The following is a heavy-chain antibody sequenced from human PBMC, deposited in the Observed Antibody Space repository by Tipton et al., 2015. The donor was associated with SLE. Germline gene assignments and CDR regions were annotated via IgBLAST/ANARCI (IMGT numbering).Heavy chain of an antibody. J-gene: IGHJ3*02. CDR1: GFTFSSYW. CDR3: ARGVAGLEDAFDI. D-gene: IGHD3-3*01. CDR2: IKEDGSEK. Sequence: SLRLSCAASGFTFSSYWMSWVRQAPGKGLEWVANIKEDGSEKYYVDSVKGRFTISRDNAKNSLYLQMNSLRAEDTAVYYCARGVAGLEDAFDIWGQGTMVTVSS. V-gene: IGHV3-7*03.